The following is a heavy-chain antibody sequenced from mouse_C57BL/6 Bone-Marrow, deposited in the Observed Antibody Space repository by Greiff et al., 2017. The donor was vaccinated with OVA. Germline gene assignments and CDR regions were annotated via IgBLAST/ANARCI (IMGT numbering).Heavy chain of an antibody. Sequence: VQLQQSGAELVKPGASVKMSCKASGYTFTTYSIEWMKQNPGKSLEWIGNFHPYNDDTEYNEKFKGKATLTVEKSSSTVYLELSRLTSGDSAIYYCAEPGYCDGDWFAYWGRGTLVSVSA. CDR2: FHPYNDDT. J-gene: IGHJ3*01. CDR1: GYTFTTYS. CDR3: AEPGYCDGDWFAY. V-gene: IGHV1-47*01.